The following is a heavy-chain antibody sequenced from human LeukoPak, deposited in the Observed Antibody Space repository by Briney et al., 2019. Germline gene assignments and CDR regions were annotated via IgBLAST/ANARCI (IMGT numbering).Heavy chain of an antibody. D-gene: IGHD5-12*01. J-gene: IGHJ4*02. V-gene: IGHV3-48*04. CDR3: ARVGGYYYFDY. CDR2: INSNSSTI. CDR1: GFSFSNYN. Sequence: PGGSLRLSCAASGFSFSNYNMNWVRRAPGKGLEWISYINSNSSTIYYADSVKGRFAIPRDNAQNSLYLQMNSLRADDTAVYYCARVGGYYYFDYWGQGTLVTVSS.